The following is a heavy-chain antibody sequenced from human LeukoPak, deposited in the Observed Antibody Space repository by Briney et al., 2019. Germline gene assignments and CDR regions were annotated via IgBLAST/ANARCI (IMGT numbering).Heavy chain of an antibody. J-gene: IGHJ4*02. CDR3: ARGRYGGGWYDY. V-gene: IGHV4-59*01. CDR2: IYYTGST. D-gene: IGHD6-19*01. CDR1: GGSIVTYY. Sequence: PSETLSLTCTLSGGSIVTYYGSWIRPPPGEGLEYIASIYYTGSTDNNPSFKCRVRMSLDTSKNQCSLVLNSVTAADTAVYYCARGRYGGGWYDYWGQGTRDSVPS.